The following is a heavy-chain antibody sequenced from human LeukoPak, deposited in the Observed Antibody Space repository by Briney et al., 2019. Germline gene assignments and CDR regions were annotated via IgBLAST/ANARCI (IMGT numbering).Heavy chain of an antibody. CDR2: ISSSSSYI. CDR3: ARDFPMIVVVNAFDI. V-gene: IGHV3-21*01. CDR1: GFTFSSYS. Sequence: GGSLRLSCAASGFTFSSYSMNWVRQAPGKGLEWVSSISSSSSYIYYADSVKGRFTISRDNAKNSLYLQMNSLRAEDTAVYYCARDFPMIVVVNAFDIRGQGTMVTVSS. D-gene: IGHD3-22*01. J-gene: IGHJ3*02.